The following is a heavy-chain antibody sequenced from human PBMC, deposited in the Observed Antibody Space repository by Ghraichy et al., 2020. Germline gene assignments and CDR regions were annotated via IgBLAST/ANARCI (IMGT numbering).Heavy chain of an antibody. J-gene: IGHJ6*02. CDR1: GFTFDDYA. Sequence: GGSLRLSCAASGFTFDDYAMHWVRQAPGKGLEWVSLISGDGGSTYYADSVKGRFTISRDNSKNSLYLQMNSLRTEDTALYYCARYSSSPSWRGGMDVCGQETTVTVSS. CDR3: ARYSSSPSWRGGMDV. V-gene: IGHV3-43*02. CDR2: ISGDGGST. D-gene: IGHD6-6*01.